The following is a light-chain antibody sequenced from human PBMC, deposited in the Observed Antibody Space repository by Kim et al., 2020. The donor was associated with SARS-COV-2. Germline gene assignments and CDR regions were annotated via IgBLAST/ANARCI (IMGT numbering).Light chain of an antibody. CDR1: SNDVGGYNY. V-gene: IGLV2-14*03. Sequence: QSALTQPASVSGSPGQSITISCTGTSNDVGGYNYVSWYQHHPGKAPKFMIYDVSERPSGVSNRFSGSKSGNTASLTISGLHAEDEADYYCSSFTSSTSWVFGGGTQLTVL. CDR2: DVS. J-gene: IGLJ3*02. CDR3: SSFTSSTSWV.